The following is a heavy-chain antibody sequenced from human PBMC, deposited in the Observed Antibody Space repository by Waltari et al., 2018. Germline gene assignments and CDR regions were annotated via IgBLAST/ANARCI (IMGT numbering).Heavy chain of an antibody. J-gene: IGHJ4*02. V-gene: IGHV3-7*01. CDR3: AIGGVETSWYWRY. Sequence: EVQLVESGGGLVQPGGSLILSCAASGFTFGSYGMTWVRQAPGKGLEWVANIKTDGSETYYVDSVKGRFTISRDNTKNSLYLQMSSLRAEDTAVYYCAIGGVETSWYWRYWGQGTLVTVSS. D-gene: IGHD6-13*01. CDR2: IKTDGSET. CDR1: GFTFGSYG.